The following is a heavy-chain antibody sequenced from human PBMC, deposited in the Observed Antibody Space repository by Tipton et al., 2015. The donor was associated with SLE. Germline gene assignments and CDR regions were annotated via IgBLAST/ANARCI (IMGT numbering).Heavy chain of an antibody. J-gene: IGHJ5*02. CDR3: ARPSRGAAAGGFDP. CDR2: IYYSGST. Sequence: TLSLTCTVSGGSISSSSYYWGWIRQPPGKGLEWIGSIYYSGSTYYNPSLKSRVTISVDTSKNQFSLKLSSVTAADTAVYYCARPSRGAAAGGFDPWGQGTLVTVSS. CDR1: GGSISSSSYY. D-gene: IGHD6-13*01. V-gene: IGHV4-39*07.